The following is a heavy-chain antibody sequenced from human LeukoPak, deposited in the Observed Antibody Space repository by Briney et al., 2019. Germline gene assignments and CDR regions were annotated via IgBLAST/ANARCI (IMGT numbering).Heavy chain of an antibody. D-gene: IGHD2-21*02. CDR1: GFTFSSYA. J-gene: IGHJ5*01. V-gene: IGHV3-23*01. CDR3: AKRAYCGGDCYSGKYNWFDP. CDR2: ISGSGGST. Sequence: GGSLRLSCAASGFTFSSYAMSWVRQAPGKGLEWVSAISGSGGSTYYADSVKGRFTISRDNSKNTLYLQMNSLRAEDTAVYYCAKRAYCGGDCYSGKYNWFDPWGKGTTVTVSS.